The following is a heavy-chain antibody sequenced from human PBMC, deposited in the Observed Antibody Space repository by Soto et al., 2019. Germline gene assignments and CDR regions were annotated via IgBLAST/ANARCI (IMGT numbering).Heavy chain of an antibody. Sequence: ASVKVSCKGSGYTFTSYAMHWVRQAPGQGLEWMGWINPNSGGTNYAQKFQGWVTMTRDTSISTAYMELSRLRSDDTAVYYCAREGVVAVAGTNYGMDVWGQGTTVTVSS. D-gene: IGHD6-19*01. CDR1: GYTFTSYA. J-gene: IGHJ6*02. CDR2: INPNSGGT. CDR3: AREGVVAVAGTNYGMDV. V-gene: IGHV1-2*04.